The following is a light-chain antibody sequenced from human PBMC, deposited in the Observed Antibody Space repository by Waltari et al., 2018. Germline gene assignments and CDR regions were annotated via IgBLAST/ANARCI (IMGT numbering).Light chain of an antibody. V-gene: IGKV3-15*01. Sequence: EVVVTQSPPTLSLSPGERVSLSCRASQNVTNNFAWFQQRPGQAPRLLIYNASTRATDIPARFSGSGSGTEFTLTINSLQPEDLAIYYCQVRTNWLWTFGQGTKV. CDR1: QNVTNN. CDR3: QVRTNWLWT. J-gene: IGKJ1*01. CDR2: NAS.